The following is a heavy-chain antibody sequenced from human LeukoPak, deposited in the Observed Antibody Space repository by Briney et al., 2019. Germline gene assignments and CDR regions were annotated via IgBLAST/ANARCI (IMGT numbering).Heavy chain of an antibody. Sequence: SETLSLTCTVSGGSMNNYYWNWIRQPPGKGLEWIGYIYSSGSSVSIPSLRSRVTISLDTSRNQFSLELRSVTAADTAVYYCARVAVDSDVDFWGQGTLVTVSA. J-gene: IGHJ4*02. V-gene: IGHV4-59*01. CDR2: IYSSGSS. CDR1: GGSMNNYY. CDR3: ARVAVDSDVDF. D-gene: IGHD6-19*01.